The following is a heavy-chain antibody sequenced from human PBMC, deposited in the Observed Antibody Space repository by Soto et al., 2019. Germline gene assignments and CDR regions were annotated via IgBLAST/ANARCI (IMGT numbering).Heavy chain of an antibody. D-gene: IGHD2-2*01. CDR1: GFTFSSYW. J-gene: IGHJ4*02. CDR2: INSDGSST. CDR3: AYALQFEGNFDY. Sequence: GGSLRLSCAASGFTFSSYWMHWVRQAPGKGLVWVSRINSDGSSTSYADSVKGRFTISRDNAKNTLYLQMNSLRAEDTAVYYCAYALQFEGNFDYWGQGTLVTVSS. V-gene: IGHV3-74*01.